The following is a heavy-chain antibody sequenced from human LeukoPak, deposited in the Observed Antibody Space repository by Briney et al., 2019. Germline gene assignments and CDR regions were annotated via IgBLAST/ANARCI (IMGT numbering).Heavy chain of an antibody. CDR2: IYTSGST. J-gene: IGHJ3*02. CDR1: GGSISSSSYY. D-gene: IGHD3-22*01. Sequence: SETLSLTCTVSGGSISSSSYYWSWIRQPAGKGLEWIGRIYTSGSTNYNPSLKSRVTMSVDTSKNQFSLKLSSVTAADTAVYYCARDIILMIVVPPTGAFDIWGQGTMVTVSS. CDR3: ARDIILMIVVPPTGAFDI. V-gene: IGHV4-61*02.